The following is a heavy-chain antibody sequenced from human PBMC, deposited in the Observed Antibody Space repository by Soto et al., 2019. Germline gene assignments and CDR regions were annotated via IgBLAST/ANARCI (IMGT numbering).Heavy chain of an antibody. V-gene: IGHV3-48*02. J-gene: IGHJ6*02. Sequence: EVQLVESGGGLVQPGGSLRLSCAASGFTFSSYSMNWVRQAPGKGLEWVSYISSSSSTIYYADSVKGRFTISRDNAKNSLDLQMNSLRDEDTAVYYCARDGYPYYYGMDVWGQVTSVTVSS. CDR3: ARDGYPYYYGMDV. D-gene: IGHD5-12*01. CDR1: GFTFSSYS. CDR2: ISSSSSTI.